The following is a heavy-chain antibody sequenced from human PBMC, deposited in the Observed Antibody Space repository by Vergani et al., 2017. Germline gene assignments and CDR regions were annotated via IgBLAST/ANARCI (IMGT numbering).Heavy chain of an antibody. CDR3: ARVHRWYQRSSFDY. CDR1: GYTFTSYD. CDR2: MNPNSGNT. J-gene: IGHJ4*02. V-gene: IGHV1-8*01. D-gene: IGHD4-23*01. Sequence: QVQLVQSGAEVKKPGASVKVSCKASGYTFTSYDINWVRQATGQGLEWMGWMNPNSGNTGYAQKFQGRVTMTRNTTLSTAYMELSSLRSEDTAVYYCARVHRWYQRSSFDYWGQGTLVTVSS.